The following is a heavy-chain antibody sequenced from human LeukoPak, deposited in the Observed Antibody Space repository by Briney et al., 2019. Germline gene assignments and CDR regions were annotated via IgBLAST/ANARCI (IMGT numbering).Heavy chain of an antibody. CDR3: ARYDYVWGSYYTTPLDY. Sequence: GASVKVSCKASGYTFTSYAMHWVRQAPGQRLEWMGWINAGNGNTKYSQKFQGRVTITRDTSASTAYMELSSLRSEDTAVYYCARYDYVWGSYYTTPLDYWGQGTLVTVSS. D-gene: IGHD3-16*01. V-gene: IGHV1-3*01. CDR2: INAGNGNT. CDR1: GYTFTSYA. J-gene: IGHJ4*02.